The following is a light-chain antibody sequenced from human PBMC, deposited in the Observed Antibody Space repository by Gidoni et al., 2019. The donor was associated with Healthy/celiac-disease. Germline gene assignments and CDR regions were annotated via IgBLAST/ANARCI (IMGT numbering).Light chain of an antibody. V-gene: IGKV1-9*01. CDR3: QQLNSYPRYT. CDR2: AAS. CDR1: QGISSN. J-gene: IGKJ2*01. Sequence: DIQLTQSPSFLSASVGDRVTITCRASQGISSNLAWYQQKPGKAPKLLIYAASTLQSGVPSRFSGSGSGTEFTLTISSLQPEDFATYYCQQLNSYPRYTFXXXTKLEIK.